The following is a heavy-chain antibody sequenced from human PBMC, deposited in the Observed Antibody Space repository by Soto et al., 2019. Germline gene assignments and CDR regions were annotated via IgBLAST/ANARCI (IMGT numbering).Heavy chain of an antibody. CDR3: ARDPSSGWYFDY. CDR1: GYTFTSYG. Sequence: WASVKVSCKASGYTFTSYGISWVRQAPGQGLEWMGWISAYNGNTNYAQKLQGRVTMTTGTSTSTAYMELRSLRSDDTAVYYCARDPSSGWYFDYWGQGTLVTVSS. D-gene: IGHD6-19*01. V-gene: IGHV1-18*04. J-gene: IGHJ4*02. CDR2: ISAYNGNT.